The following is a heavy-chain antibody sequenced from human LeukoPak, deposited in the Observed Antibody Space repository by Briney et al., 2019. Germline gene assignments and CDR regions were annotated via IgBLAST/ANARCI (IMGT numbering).Heavy chain of an antibody. V-gene: IGHV3-33*06. CDR2: IWYDGSNQ. D-gene: IGHD2-21*02. Sequence: GSFLRLSCAASGFPFSGSGMHWVRQAPGKGLEWVAVIWYDGSNQYYADSVKGRFTISRDNSKNTVDLQMNSLRAEDMAVYFCAKDKDTPATAQPQRGYFESWGQGTLVTVSS. J-gene: IGHJ4*02. CDR3: AKDKDTPATAQPQRGYFES. CDR1: GFPFSGSG.